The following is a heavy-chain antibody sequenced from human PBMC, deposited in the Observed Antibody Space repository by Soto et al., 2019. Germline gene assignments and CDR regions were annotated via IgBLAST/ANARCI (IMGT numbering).Heavy chain of an antibody. CDR3: ARGRVEIVLMVYARFGAFDI. J-gene: IGHJ3*02. CDR2: INPSGGST. Sequence: ASVKVSCKASGYTFTSYYMHWVRQAPGQGLEWMGIINPSGGSTSYAQKFQGRVTMTRDTSTSTVYMELSSLRSEDTAVYYCARGRVEIVLMVYARFGAFDIWGQGTMVTVSS. D-gene: IGHD2-8*01. V-gene: IGHV1-46*03. CDR1: GYTFTSYY.